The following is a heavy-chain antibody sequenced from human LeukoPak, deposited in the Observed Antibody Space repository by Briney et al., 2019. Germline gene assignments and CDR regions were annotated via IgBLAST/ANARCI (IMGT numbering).Heavy chain of an antibody. Sequence: QTLSLTCAISGDSFSSKSAAWNWIRQSPSRDREWLVRTYGRSSWLDEYVLSGRTRINLNSDTSKYLLFLQLNSVNAADSSVYFCARAPDDLLHGRAFDIWGQGILVTVSS. V-gene: IGHV6-1*01. CDR1: GDSFSSKSAA. CDR3: ARAPDDLLHGRAFDI. J-gene: IGHJ3*02. D-gene: IGHD1-1*01. CDR2: TYGRSSWLD.